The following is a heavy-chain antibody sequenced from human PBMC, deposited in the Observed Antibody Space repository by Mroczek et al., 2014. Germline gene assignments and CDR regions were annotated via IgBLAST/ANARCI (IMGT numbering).Heavy chain of an antibody. D-gene: IGHD3-3*01. V-gene: IGHV4-59*01. CDR3: ARGLTNYDFWSGYYPTNYYYYYMDV. Sequence: QVQLQESGPGLVKPSETLSLTCTVSGGSISSYYWSWIRQPPGKGLEWIGYIYYSGSTNYNPSLKSRVTISVDTSKNQFSLKLSSVTAADTAVYYCARGLTNYDFWSGYYPTNYYYYYMDVWGKGTTVTVSS. CDR2: IYYSGST. J-gene: IGHJ6*03. CDR1: GGSISSYY.